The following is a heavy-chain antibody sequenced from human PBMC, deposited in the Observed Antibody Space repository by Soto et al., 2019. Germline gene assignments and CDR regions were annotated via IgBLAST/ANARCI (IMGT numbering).Heavy chain of an antibody. CDR2: INHSGST. CDR3: ARGRRGSGYYTQTNLRFDY. V-gene: IGHV4-34*01. CDR1: GGSFSGYY. Sequence: TSETLSLTCAVYGGSFSGYYWSWIRQPPGKGLEWIGEINHSGSTNYNPSLKSRVTISVDTSKNQFSLKLSSVTAADTAVYYCARGRRGSGYYTQTNLRFDYWGQGTLVTVSS. D-gene: IGHD3-3*01. J-gene: IGHJ4*02.